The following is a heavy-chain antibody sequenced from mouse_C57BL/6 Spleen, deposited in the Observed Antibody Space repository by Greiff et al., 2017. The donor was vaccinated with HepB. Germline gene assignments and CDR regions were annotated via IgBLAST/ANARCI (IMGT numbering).Heavy chain of an antibody. V-gene: IGHV1-55*01. CDR2: IYPGSGST. D-gene: IGHD1-2*01. J-gene: IGHJ1*03. Sequence: QVQLQQSGAELVKPGASVKMSCKASGYTFTSYWITWVKQRPGQGLEWIGDIYPGSGSTNYNEKFKSKATLTVDTSSSTAYMQLSSLTSEDSAVYYCARSVLRRGYFDVWGTGTTVTVSS. CDR3: ARSVLRRGYFDV. CDR1: GYTFTSYW.